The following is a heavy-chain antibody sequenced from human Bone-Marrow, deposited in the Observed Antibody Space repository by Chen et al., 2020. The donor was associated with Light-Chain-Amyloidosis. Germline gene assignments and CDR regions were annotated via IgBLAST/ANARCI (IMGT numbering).Heavy chain of an antibody. CDR3: ASRDSSSSSGYYYYGMDV. CDR1: GFTFSSYA. V-gene: IGHV3-30-3*01. Sequence: QVQLVESGGGVVQPGRSLRLSCAASGFTFSSYAMHWVRQAPGKGLEWVAVISYDGSNKYYADSVKGRFTISRDISKNTLYLQMNSLGAEDTAVYYCASRDSSSSSGYYYYGMDVWGQGTTVTVSS. D-gene: IGHD6-6*01. CDR2: ISYDGSNK. J-gene: IGHJ6*02.